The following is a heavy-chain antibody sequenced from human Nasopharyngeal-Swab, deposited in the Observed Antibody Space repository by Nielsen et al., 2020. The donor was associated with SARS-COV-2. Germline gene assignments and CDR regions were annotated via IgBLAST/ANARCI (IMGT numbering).Heavy chain of an antibody. CDR1: GFTFSSYS. CDR2: ISWNSGSI. CDR3: AKDGGYSYGSYYYYYMDV. V-gene: IGHV3-9*01. J-gene: IGHJ6*03. D-gene: IGHD5-18*01. Sequence: SLKISCAASGFTFSSYSMNWVRQAPGKGLEWVSGISWNSGSIGYADSVKGRFTISRDNAKNSLYLQMNSLRAEDTALYYCAKDGGYSYGSYYYYYMDVWGKGTTVTVSS.